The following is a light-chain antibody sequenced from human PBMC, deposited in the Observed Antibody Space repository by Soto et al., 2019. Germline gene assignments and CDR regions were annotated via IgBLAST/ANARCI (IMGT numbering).Light chain of an antibody. Sequence: DIQMTQSPSSLSASVGDRVTITCRASQGISNYLAWYQQKPGKVPKLLIYGAFTLQSGVPSRFSGSGSGTDFTLTISSLQPEDVATYYCQKYNSAPWTFGQGNKVEIK. CDR2: GAF. CDR1: QGISNY. CDR3: QKYNSAPWT. J-gene: IGKJ1*01. V-gene: IGKV1-27*01.